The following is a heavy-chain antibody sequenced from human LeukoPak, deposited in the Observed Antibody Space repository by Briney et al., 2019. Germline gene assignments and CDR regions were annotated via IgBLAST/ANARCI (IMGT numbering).Heavy chain of an antibody. Sequence: GGSLRLSCTASGFPFSSYGMSWVRQAPGKGLDWVSAVSSGGNSNYADSVKGRFTISRDNSKNTLYLQMNSLRAEDTAVYYCARENRYCSGGSCYYFDYWGQGTLVTVSS. J-gene: IGHJ4*02. V-gene: IGHV3-23*01. CDR3: ARENRYCSGGSCYYFDY. CDR1: GFPFSSYG. D-gene: IGHD2-15*01. CDR2: VSSGGNS.